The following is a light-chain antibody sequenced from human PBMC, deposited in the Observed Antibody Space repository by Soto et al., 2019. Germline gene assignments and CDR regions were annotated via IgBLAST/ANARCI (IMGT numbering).Light chain of an antibody. J-gene: IGKJ4*01. Sequence: DIQMTQSPSMLSASVGDRVTIACRASQSIRRWLAWYQQKPGKAPKLLIFDASTLESGVPSRFSGRGSETEFTLTISSLQPDDFATYYCQQRSNWPLTFGGGTKVEIK. CDR3: QQRSNWPLT. V-gene: IGKV1-5*01. CDR1: QSIRRW. CDR2: DAS.